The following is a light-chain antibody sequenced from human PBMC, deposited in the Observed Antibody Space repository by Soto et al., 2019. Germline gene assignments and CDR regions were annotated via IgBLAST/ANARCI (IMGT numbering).Light chain of an antibody. CDR2: GVS. CDR3: QQYKSWPT. V-gene: IGKV3-15*01. CDR1: QSISSN. Sequence: IVMTQSPATLSVSPGERATLSCRASQSISSNLARYQQKPGQAPRLLIYGVSSRATGVPARFSGSGSGTEFTLTINSLLSEDFGVYYCQQYKSWPTFGQGTKVDIK. J-gene: IGKJ1*01.